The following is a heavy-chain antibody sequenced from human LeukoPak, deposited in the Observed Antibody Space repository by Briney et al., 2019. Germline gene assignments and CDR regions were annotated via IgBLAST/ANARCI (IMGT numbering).Heavy chain of an antibody. CDR2: IHHTGST. CDR3: AREPRDFYWFGV. J-gene: IGHJ4*02. Sequence: PSQTLSLTCSVSGGSISSGGYYWTWIRQYPGSGLYRIRYIHHTGSTYYKPSLQSRVTISVDTSKNQFSLWLTAVTAADTAVYYCAREPRDFYWFGVWGQGTPVTVSS. D-gene: IGHD3-10*01. CDR1: GGSISSGGYY. V-gene: IGHV4-31*03.